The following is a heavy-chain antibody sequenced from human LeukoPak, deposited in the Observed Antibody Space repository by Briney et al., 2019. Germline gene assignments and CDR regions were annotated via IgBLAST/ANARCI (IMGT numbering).Heavy chain of an antibody. Sequence: SETQSLTCTLSGRSIRGFYWSWLRQPTGEGLECIGYIYSSERTNYNPSLKSRVTMSVVTSKNQFSLKLSSVTAADTAVYYCARLGAGADDSERSPYSWFDAWSQGTLVTVSS. CDR3: ARLGAGADDSERSPYSWFDA. J-gene: IGHJ5*02. D-gene: IGHD1-26*01. V-gene: IGHV4-4*09. CDR2: IYSSERT. CDR1: GRSIRGFY.